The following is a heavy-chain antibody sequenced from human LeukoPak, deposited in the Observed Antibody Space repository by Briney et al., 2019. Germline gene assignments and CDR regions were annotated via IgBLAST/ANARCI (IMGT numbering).Heavy chain of an antibody. Sequence: GEFLKISCKGSGYSFTSYWIGWVRQMPGKGLEWMGIIYPGDSDTRYSPSFQGQVTISADKSISTAYLQWSSLKASDTAMYYCARRGSSWYWNYYYGMDVWGQGTTVTVSS. CDR1: GYSFTSYW. CDR2: IYPGDSDT. J-gene: IGHJ6*02. V-gene: IGHV5-51*01. CDR3: ARRGSSWYWNYYYGMDV. D-gene: IGHD6-13*01.